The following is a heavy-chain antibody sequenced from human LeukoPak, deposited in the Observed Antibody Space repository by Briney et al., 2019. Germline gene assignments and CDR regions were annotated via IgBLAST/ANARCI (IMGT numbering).Heavy chain of an antibody. Sequence: GESLRISCKGFGYSFTSYWISWVRQMPGKGLEWMGRIDPSDSYTNYSPSFEGHVTISADRSTNTAYLQWSSLKASDTAMYYCARQGGATPGYWGQGTLVTVSS. CDR3: ARQGGATPGY. CDR1: GYSFTSYW. CDR2: IDPSDSYT. J-gene: IGHJ4*02. V-gene: IGHV5-10-1*01. D-gene: IGHD1-26*01.